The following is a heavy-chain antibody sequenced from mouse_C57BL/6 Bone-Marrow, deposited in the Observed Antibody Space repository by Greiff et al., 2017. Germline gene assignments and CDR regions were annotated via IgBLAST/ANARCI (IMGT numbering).Heavy chain of an antibody. CDR3: ARSYEGYYAPDD. V-gene: IGHV1-59*01. CDR2: IDPSDSHT. CDR1: GYTFTSYW. J-gene: IGHJ2*01. D-gene: IGHD2-3*01. Sequence: QVQLQQPGAELVRPGTSVKLSCKASGYTFTSYWMHWVKQRPGQGLEWIGVIDPSDSHTNYNQKFKGKATLTVDTSSSTAYMQRSSLTSEDSAVYYCARSYEGYYAPDDWGQGTTLTVAS.